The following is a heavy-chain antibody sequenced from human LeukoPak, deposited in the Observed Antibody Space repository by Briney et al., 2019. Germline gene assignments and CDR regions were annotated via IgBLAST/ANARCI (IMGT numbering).Heavy chain of an antibody. D-gene: IGHD3-22*01. CDR1: GFTVSSNY. CDR3: ARETSSYDSSGYYFDY. Sequence: GGSLRLSCAASGFTVSSNYMSWVRQAPGKGLEWVSVIYSGGSTYYADSVKGRFTISRDNSKNTLYLQMNSLRAEDTAVYYCARETSSYDSSGYYFDYWGQGTLVTVSS. CDR2: IYSGGST. V-gene: IGHV3-53*01. J-gene: IGHJ4*02.